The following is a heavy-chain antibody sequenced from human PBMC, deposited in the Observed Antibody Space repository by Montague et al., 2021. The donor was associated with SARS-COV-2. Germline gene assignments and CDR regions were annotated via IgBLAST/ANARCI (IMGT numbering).Heavy chain of an antibody. CDR1: GASLSSDSLS. CDR2: TYYRSKWYN. CDR3: ARKMDSSFDV. D-gene: IGHD2-2*03. J-gene: IGHJ3*01. Sequence: GASLSSDSLSWHWISQSPSRGLEWLASTYYRSKWYNDSAPSVSGRATVKPDTSRNQFSLRLDSVTPEDTALYFCARKMDSSFDVWGKGTMVIVSS. V-gene: IGHV6-1*01.